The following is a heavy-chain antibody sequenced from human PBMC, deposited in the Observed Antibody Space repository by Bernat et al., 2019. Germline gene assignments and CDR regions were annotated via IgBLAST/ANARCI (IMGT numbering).Heavy chain of an antibody. V-gene: IGHV3-15*07. J-gene: IGHJ6*02. CDR1: GFTFSNAW. CDR3: GTADGYDGVDV. CDR2: IKSKTDGGTT. Sequence: EVQLVESGGGLVKPGGSLRLSCATSGFTFSNAWMNWVRQAPGKGLEWVGRIKSKTDGGTTDYGAAVKGRFTISRDDSKNTLNLQMNSLKTEDTGVYDCGTADGYDGVDVWGQGTTVTVS.